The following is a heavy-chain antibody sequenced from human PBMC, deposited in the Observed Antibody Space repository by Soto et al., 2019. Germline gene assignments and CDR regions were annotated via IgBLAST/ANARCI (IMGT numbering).Heavy chain of an antibody. V-gene: IGHV4-59*01. CDR1: GDSISSYY. CDR3: ALRSMAVVPEY. CDR2: LYYGRSA. J-gene: IGHJ4*02. Sequence: QVQLQESGPGLVKPSETLSLTCAVSGDSISSYYCMWIRQPPGKVLESIGYLYYGRSANYNPSLKSRITLSVDTSTNQCSLTLSSMTAADTAVYYCALRSMAVVPEYWGQGTLVTVSS. D-gene: IGHD3-22*01.